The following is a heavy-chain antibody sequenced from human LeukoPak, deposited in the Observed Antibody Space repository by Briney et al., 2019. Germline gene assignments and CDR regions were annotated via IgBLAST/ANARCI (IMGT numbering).Heavy chain of an antibody. CDR2: IYHSGST. D-gene: IGHD4-17*01. CDR1: GGSISSGGYS. V-gene: IGHV4-30-2*01. J-gene: IGHJ4*02. Sequence: PSGTLSLTCAVSGGSISSGGYSWSWIRQPPGKGLEWIGYIYHSGSTYYNPSLKSRVTISVDRSKNQFSLKLSSVTAADTAVYYCARGPYGDYVFDYWGQGTLVTVSS. CDR3: ARGPYGDYVFDY.